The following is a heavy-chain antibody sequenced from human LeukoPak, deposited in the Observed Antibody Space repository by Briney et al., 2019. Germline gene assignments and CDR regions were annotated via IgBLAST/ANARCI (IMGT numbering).Heavy chain of an antibody. D-gene: IGHD6-19*01. CDR1: GGSISSGGYY. V-gene: IGHV4-31*03. CDR3: ARARIAVAGTVGYYFDY. CDR2: IYYSGST. Sequence: PSETLSLTCTVSGGSISSGGYYWSWIRQHPGKGLEWIGYIYYSGSTYYNPSLKSRVTISVDTSKNQFSLKLSSVTAADTAVYYCARARIAVAGTVGYYFDYWGQGTLVTVSS. J-gene: IGHJ4*02.